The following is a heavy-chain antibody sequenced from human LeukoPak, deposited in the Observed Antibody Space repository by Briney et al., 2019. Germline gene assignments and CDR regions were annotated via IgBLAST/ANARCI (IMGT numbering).Heavy chain of an antibody. J-gene: IGHJ4*02. V-gene: IGHV1-69*04. CDR3: ARAFLL. CDR2: IIPSLGIA. Sequence: SVKVSCKASGGTFSSYAISWGRQAPGQGLEWMGRIIPSLGIANYAQKFQGRVTITADKSTSTAYMELSSLRSEQTAVYFCARAFLLWGQGNLVTVSS. CDR1: GGTFSSYA. D-gene: IGHD2/OR15-2a*01.